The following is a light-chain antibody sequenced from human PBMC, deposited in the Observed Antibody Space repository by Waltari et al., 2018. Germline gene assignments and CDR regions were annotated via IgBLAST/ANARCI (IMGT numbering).Light chain of an antibody. Sequence: SSDLTQPPSVSVSPGQTARHTCSGETLPKRYTHWYQRKPGQAPTLIIYKEKERPPGTPERFSGSRSGTTVTLTITGVQAEDEAEFFCQSVDSGRPWHVLFGGGTKLTVL. CDR1: TLPKRY. CDR2: KEK. J-gene: IGLJ2*01. CDR3: QSVDSGRPWHVL. V-gene: IGLV3-25*03.